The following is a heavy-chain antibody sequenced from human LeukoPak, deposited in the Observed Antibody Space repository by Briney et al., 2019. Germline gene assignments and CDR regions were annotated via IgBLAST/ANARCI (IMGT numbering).Heavy chain of an antibody. CDR2: IYYSGST. D-gene: IGHD3-10*01. V-gene: IGHV4-59*12. CDR3: ARDGLNTMVRGKIHYYYMDV. Sequence: SETLSLTCTVSGGSISSYYWSWIRQPPGKVLEWIGYIYYSGSTHYNPSLKSRVTISVDTSKNQFSLKLSSVTAADTAVYYCARDGLNTMVRGKIHYYYMDVWGKGTTVTISS. J-gene: IGHJ6*03. CDR1: GGSISSYY.